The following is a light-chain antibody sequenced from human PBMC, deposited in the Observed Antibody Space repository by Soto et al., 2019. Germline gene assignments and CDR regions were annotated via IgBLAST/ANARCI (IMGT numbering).Light chain of an antibody. Sequence: DIVMTQSPDSLAVSLGERATINCKSSQSVLYSSNNKNYLAWYQQKPGQPPKLLIYWASTRESGVPDRFSGSGSGTDFTLTISSQQAEDVALYYCQQYYITPFTFGPGTKVDIK. CDR1: QSVLYSSNNKNY. V-gene: IGKV4-1*01. CDR2: WAS. J-gene: IGKJ3*01. CDR3: QQYYITPFT.